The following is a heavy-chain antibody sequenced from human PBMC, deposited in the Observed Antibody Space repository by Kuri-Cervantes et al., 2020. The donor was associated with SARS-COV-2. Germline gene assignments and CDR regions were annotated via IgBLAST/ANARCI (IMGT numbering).Heavy chain of an antibody. D-gene: IGHD5-12*01. CDR2: IIPIFGTA. CDR1: GGTFSSYA. J-gene: IGHJ6*03. V-gene: IGHV1-69*13. Sequence: SVKVSCKASGGTFSSYAISWVRQAPGQGLEWMGGIIPIFGTANYAQKFQGRVTITADESTSTAYMELSSLRSEDTAVYYCARVGVATANYYYYMDVWGKGTTVTVSS. CDR3: ARVGVATANYYYYMDV.